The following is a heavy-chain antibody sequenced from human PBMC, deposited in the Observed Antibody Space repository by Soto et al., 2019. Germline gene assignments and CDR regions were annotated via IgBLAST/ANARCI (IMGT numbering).Heavy chain of an antibody. CDR3: ARDKSKLVLPLDAFDI. CDR2: TYYRSKWSN. Sequence: SQTLSLTCAISGDSVPSNSAAWNWIRQSPSRGLEWLGRTYYRSKWSNDYAVSVKSRITINPDTSKNQFSLQLNSVTPDDTAVYYCARDKSKLVLPLDAFDIWGQGTMVTVSS. CDR1: GDSVPSNSAA. J-gene: IGHJ3*02. V-gene: IGHV6-1*01. D-gene: IGHD6-6*01.